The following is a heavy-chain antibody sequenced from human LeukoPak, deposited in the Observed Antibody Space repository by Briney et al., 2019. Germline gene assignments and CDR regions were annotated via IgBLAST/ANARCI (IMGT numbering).Heavy chain of an antibody. CDR3: ARVGGRVF. CDR2: ISSSSSYI. CDR1: GFTFSSYS. D-gene: IGHD2-15*01. V-gene: IGHV3-21*01. Sequence: SGGSLRLSCAASGFTFSSYSMNWVRQAPGKGLEWVSSISSSSSYIYYAGSVKGRFTISRDNAKNSLYLQMNSLRAEDTAVYYCARVGGRVFWGQGTLVTVSS. J-gene: IGHJ4*02.